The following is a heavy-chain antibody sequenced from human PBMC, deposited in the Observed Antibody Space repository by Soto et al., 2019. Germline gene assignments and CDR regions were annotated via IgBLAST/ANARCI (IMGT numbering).Heavy chain of an antibody. J-gene: IGHJ4*02. CDR1: GGTFSSYT. D-gene: IGHD4-17*01. V-gene: IGHV1-69*08. CDR3: ARDGGRTVTDAGVCVY. Sequence: QVQLVQSGAEVKKPGSSVKVSCKASGGTFSSYTISWVRQAPGQGLEWMGRIIPILGIANYAQKFQGRVTITADKSTSTAYMELSSLRSEDTDVDYCARDGGRTVTDAGVCVYWGQGTLVTVSS. CDR2: IIPILGIA.